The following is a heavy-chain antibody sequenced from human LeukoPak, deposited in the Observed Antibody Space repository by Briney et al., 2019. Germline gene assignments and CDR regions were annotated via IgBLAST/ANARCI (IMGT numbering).Heavy chain of an antibody. J-gene: IGHJ4*02. D-gene: IGHD3-10*01. CDR1: GFTFRSNW. CDR3: ARRRWFGDRQYYFDY. CDR2: IKQDGSEK. Sequence: PGGSLRLSCAASGFTFRSNWMSWVRQVPGGGLEWVANIKQDGSEKHYVDSVEGRFTISRDNAKNSVFLQMNSLRVEDTAVYYCARRRWFGDRQYYFDYWGQGNLVTVSS. V-gene: IGHV3-7*01.